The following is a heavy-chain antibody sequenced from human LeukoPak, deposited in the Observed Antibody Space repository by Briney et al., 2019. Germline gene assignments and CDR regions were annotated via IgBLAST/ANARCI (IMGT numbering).Heavy chain of an antibody. CDR3: ARDTGIAAASDY. J-gene: IGHJ4*02. CDR2: ISSSSYI. D-gene: IGHD6-13*01. Sequence: PGGSLRLSCAASGFTFSSYSMNWVRQAPGKGLEWVSSISSSSYIYYADSVKGRFTISRDNAKNSLYLQMNSLRAEDTAVYYCARDTGIAAASDYWGQGTLVTVSS. CDR1: GFTFSSYS. V-gene: IGHV3-21*01.